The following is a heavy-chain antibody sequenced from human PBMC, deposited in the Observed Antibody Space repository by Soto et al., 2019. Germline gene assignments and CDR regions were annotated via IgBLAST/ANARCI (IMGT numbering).Heavy chain of an antibody. CDR1: GFTFSSYW. V-gene: IGHV3-74*01. Sequence: EVQLVESVGGLVQPGGSLRLSCAASGFTFSSYWMHWVRQAPGKGLVWVSRINSDGSSTSYADSVKGRFTISRDNAKNTLYLQMNSLRAEDTAVYYCARSPRLSVVVHPAPNWFDPWGQGTLVTVSS. CDR2: INSDGSST. D-gene: IGHD2-15*01. CDR3: ARSPRLSVVVHPAPNWFDP. J-gene: IGHJ5*02.